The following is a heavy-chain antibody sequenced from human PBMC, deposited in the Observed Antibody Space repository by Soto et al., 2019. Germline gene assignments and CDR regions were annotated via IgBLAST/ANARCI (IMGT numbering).Heavy chain of an antibody. CDR2: IYYGGTT. CDR1: GGTFSPNY. CDR3: AKGGRQWLVTSDFNY. D-gene: IGHD6-19*01. V-gene: IGHV4-59*01. Sequence: SETLSLTCTVSGGTFSPNYWSWIRQPPGKGLEWVGYIYYGGTTSYNPSLKSRVTISLETSKNTVSLEMTSLRAEDTAVYYCAKGGRQWLVTSDFNYWGQGALVTVSS. J-gene: IGHJ4*02.